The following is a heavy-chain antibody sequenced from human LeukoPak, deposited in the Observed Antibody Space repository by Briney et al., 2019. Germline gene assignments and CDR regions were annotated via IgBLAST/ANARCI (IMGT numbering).Heavy chain of an antibody. CDR3: ARGSGSSSFDY. CDR2: INPNSGGT. CDR1: GYTFTGYY. Sequence: ASVKVSCKASGYTFTGYYMHWVRQAPGQGLEWMGWINPNSGGTNYAQKFQGRVTMTRDMSTSTVYMELSSLRSEDTAVYYCARGSGSSSFDYWGQGTLVTVSS. D-gene: IGHD1-26*01. V-gene: IGHV1-2*02. J-gene: IGHJ4*02.